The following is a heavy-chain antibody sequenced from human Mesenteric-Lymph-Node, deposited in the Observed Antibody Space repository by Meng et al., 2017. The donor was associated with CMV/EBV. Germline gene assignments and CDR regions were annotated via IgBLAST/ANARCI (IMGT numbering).Heavy chain of an antibody. CDR1: GFSLSTSGVG. D-gene: IGHD6-13*01. J-gene: IGHJ4*02. CDR3: AHSSGIAAAGPFYFDY. V-gene: IGHV2-5*02. CDR2: IYWDDDK. Sequence: QITLKESGPTLVKPTQTLTLTCPFPGFSLSTSGVGVGWIRQPPGKALGWLALIYWDDDKRYSPSLKSRLTITKDTSKNQVVLTMTNMDPVDTATYYCAHSSGIAAAGPFYFDYWGQGTLVTVSS.